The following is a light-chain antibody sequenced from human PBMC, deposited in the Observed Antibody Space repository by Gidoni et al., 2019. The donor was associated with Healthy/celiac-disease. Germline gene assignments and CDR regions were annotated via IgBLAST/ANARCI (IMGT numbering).Light chain of an antibody. CDR1: SSDVGGYNY. Sequence: LTQPRSVSGSPGQSVTISCTGTSSDVGGYNYVSWYQQHPGKAPKLMIYDVSKRPSGVPDRFSGSKSGNTASLTISGLQAEDEADYYCCSYAGSYVFGTGTKVTVL. V-gene: IGLV2-11*01. CDR3: CSYAGSYV. CDR2: DVS. J-gene: IGLJ1*01.